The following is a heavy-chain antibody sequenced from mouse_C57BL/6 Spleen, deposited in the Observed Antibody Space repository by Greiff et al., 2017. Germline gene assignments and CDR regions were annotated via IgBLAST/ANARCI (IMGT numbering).Heavy chain of an antibody. V-gene: IGHV1-62-2*01. CDR3: ARHEEDYYGSGSYFDY. CDR1: GYTFTEYT. CDR2: FYPGSGSI. J-gene: IGHJ2*01. Sequence: QVQQQSGAELVKPGASVKLSCKASGYTFTEYTIHWVKQRSGQGLEWIGWFYPGSGSIKYNEKFKDKATLTADKSSSTVYMELSRLTSEDSAVYFCARHEEDYYGSGSYFDYWGQGTTLTVSS. D-gene: IGHD1-1*01.